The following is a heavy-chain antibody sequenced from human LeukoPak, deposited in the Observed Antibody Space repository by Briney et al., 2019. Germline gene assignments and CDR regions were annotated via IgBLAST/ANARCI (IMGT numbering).Heavy chain of an antibody. CDR1: GFNFSSYG. Sequence: PGGSLRLSCAASGFNFSSYGMHWVRQAPGKGLEWVAVIWYDGSNKYYADSVKGRFTISRDNSKNTLYLQMNSLRAEDTAVYYCARDYYGSGSYYQDYWGQGTLVTVSS. V-gene: IGHV3-33*08. J-gene: IGHJ4*02. CDR3: ARDYYGSGSYYQDY. D-gene: IGHD3-10*01. CDR2: IWYDGSNK.